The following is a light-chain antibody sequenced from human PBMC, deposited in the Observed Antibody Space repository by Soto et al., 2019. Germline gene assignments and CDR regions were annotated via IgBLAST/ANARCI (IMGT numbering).Light chain of an antibody. CDR2: GTS. J-gene: IGKJ1*01. Sequence: EIVLTQSPGTLSVSPGERATLSCRASQTISSNNLAWYQQKPGQAPSLLVYGTSSRATVITGRFSGSGSGTDLTLTICRKESEDSAIDYCHQYGSWTFRQGTKVEIK. V-gene: IGKV3-20*01. CDR1: QTISSNN. CDR3: HQYGSWT.